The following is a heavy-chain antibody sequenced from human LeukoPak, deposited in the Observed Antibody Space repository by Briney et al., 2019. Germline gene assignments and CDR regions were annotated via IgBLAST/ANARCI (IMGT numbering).Heavy chain of an antibody. V-gene: IGHV1-18*01. J-gene: IGHJ6*02. CDR2: ISAYNGNT. Sequence: ASVKVSCKASGYTFTSYGISWVRQAPGQGLEWMGWISAYNGNTNYAQKLQGRVTMTTDTSTSTAYMELRSLRSDDTAAYYCATASYCSSTSCYLTALYYYYYGMDVWGQGTTVTVSS. CDR3: ATASYCSSTSCYLTALYYYYYGMDV. CDR1: GYTFTSYG. D-gene: IGHD2-2*01.